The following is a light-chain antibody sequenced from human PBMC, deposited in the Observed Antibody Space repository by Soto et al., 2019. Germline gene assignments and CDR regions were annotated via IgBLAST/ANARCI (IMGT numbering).Light chain of an antibody. CDR2: GAS. J-gene: IGKJ1*01. CDR3: QQYNDWPPT. Sequence: EIVMTQSPATLSASPGERATLSYGASQSVRSNLAWYQQKPGQAPRLLIYGASTRATGIPARFSGSGSGTEFTLSIGSLQSEDFAVYYCQQYNDWPPTFGQGTKVDIK. V-gene: IGKV3-15*01. CDR1: QSVRSN.